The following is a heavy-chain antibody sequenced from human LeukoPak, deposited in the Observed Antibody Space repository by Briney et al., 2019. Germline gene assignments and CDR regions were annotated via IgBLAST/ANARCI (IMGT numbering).Heavy chain of an antibody. CDR1: GFTFSNYA. Sequence: PGGSLRLSCEAAGFTFSNYAMSWVRQAPGKGLGWVSVIDGGGETTYYADSVKGRFTISRDNSKNTLYLQLTSLRVDDTAIYYCAKVATWTYFDSWGQGTLVTVSS. CDR2: IDGGGETT. CDR3: AKVATWTYFDS. V-gene: IGHV3-23*01. D-gene: IGHD3/OR15-3a*01. J-gene: IGHJ4*02.